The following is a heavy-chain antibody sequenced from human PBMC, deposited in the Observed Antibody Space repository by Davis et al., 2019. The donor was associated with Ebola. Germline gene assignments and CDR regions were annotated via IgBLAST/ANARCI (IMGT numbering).Heavy chain of an antibody. J-gene: IGHJ4*02. V-gene: IGHV4-34*01. Sequence: MPSKTLSLTCAAYGWSFSGYYWSWIRQPPGKGLEWIGEINHSGSTNYNPSLKSRVTISVDTTKKQFSLKLSSVTAADTAVYYCARRSNSPFDYWGQGTLVTVSS. CDR1: GWSFSGYY. CDR3: ARRSNSPFDY. CDR2: INHSGST. D-gene: IGHD6-6*01.